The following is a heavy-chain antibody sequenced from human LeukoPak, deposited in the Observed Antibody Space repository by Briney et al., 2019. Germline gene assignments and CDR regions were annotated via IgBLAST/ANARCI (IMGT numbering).Heavy chain of an antibody. CDR2: IYYSTST. CDR1: GASITSSIDY. CDR3: ARHQCSGTRCYNFYFYGMDV. Sequence: SETLSLTCTVSGASITSSIDYWGWVRQPPGKGLEWIATIYYSTSTQYNPSLKSRVTMSVDTSKNQFSLKLSSMTAAVTAVYYCARHQCSGTRCYNFYFYGMDVWGQGTTVTVSS. D-gene: IGHD2-2*02. V-gene: IGHV4-39*01. J-gene: IGHJ6*02.